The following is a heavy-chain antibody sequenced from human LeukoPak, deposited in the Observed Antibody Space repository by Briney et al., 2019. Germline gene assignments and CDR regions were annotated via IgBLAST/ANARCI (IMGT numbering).Heavy chain of an antibody. CDR1: GFIFRTNW. V-gene: IGHV3-7*01. J-gene: IGHJ4*02. CDR2: INEDGSEK. CDR3: LSGPGH. Sequence: GGSLRLSCEAAGFIFRTNWMGGARQAPGKGLEWVANINEDGSEKYYVDSVKGRFTISRDNAKNSLYLQMNILRAEDTAVFYCLSGPGHCGQGTLVTVSS.